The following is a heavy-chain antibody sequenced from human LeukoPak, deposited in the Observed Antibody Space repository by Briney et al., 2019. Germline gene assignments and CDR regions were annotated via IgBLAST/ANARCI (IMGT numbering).Heavy chain of an antibody. CDR2: IYYSGST. V-gene: IGHV4-59*01. CDR1: GGSISSYY. J-gene: IGHJ2*01. CDR3: ARDGSRLGTRPSYWYFDL. Sequence: SETLSLTCTVPGGSISSYYWSWIRQPPGKGLEWIGYIYYSGSTSYNPSLKSQVTISVDASKNQFSLKLTSITAADTAVYYCARDGSRLGTRPSYWYFDLWGRGTLVTVSS. D-gene: IGHD6-6*01.